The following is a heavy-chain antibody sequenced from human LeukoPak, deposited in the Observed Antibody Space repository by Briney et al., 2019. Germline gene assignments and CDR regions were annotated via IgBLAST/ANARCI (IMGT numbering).Heavy chain of an antibody. CDR2: IIPIFGTA. Sequence: SVKVSCKASGYTFTGYYMHWVRQAPGQGLEWMGRIIPIFGTANYAQKFQGRVTITTDESTSTAYMELSSLRSEDTAVYYCARDCLYHHACDAFDIWGQGTMVTVSS. CDR3: ARDCLYHHACDAFDI. CDR1: GYTFTGYY. J-gene: IGHJ3*02. D-gene: IGHD1-14*01. V-gene: IGHV1-69*05.